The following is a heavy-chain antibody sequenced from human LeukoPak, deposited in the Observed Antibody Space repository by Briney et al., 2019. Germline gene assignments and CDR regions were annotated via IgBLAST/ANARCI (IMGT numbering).Heavy chain of an antibody. Sequence: ASVKVSCKTSGYSENFYGITWVRQVAGQGLERMGWISAQHGQTEYAPNSQDRVTMTTDTYTNTAYMELRSLRSDDTAVYYCAGSLGYCTSNVCYLKYWGQGTLVTVSS. CDR3: AGSLGYCTSNVCYLKY. J-gene: IGHJ4*02. CDR2: ISAQHGQT. D-gene: IGHD2-8*01. CDR1: GYSENFYG. V-gene: IGHV1-18*01.